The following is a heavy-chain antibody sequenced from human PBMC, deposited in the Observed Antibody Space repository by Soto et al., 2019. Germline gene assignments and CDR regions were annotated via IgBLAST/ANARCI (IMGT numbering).Heavy chain of an antibody. CDR1: GFTFSSYV. J-gene: IGHJ4*02. Sequence: EVQVLESGGGLVQPGGSLRLSCAASGFTFSSYVMSWVRQAPGKGLEWVSAISGSVVNTYYADSVKGRFTISRDHSKNTLYLQLTSLRAEDTAVYYCAEFGMATPKRSPPYYFDSWGQGALVTVSS. CDR2: ISGSVVNT. D-gene: IGHD5-12*01. V-gene: IGHV3-23*01. CDR3: AEFGMATPKRSPPYYFDS.